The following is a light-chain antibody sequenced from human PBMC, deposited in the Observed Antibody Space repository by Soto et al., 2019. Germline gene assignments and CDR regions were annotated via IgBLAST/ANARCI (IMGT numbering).Light chain of an antibody. CDR3: ISYTSTTTLV. Sequence: QSVLTQPASVSGSPGQSITISCTGTRSDVGGYKYVSWYQQYPGKAPKLMIYEVSNRPPGVSTRFSGSKSGNTASLTISGLQAEDEADYYCISYTSTTTLVFGGGTKLTVL. J-gene: IGLJ3*02. CDR1: RSDVGGYKY. CDR2: EVS. V-gene: IGLV2-14*01.